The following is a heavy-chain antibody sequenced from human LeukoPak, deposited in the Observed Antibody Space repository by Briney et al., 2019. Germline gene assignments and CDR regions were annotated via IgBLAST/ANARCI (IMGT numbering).Heavy chain of an antibody. J-gene: IGHJ4*02. V-gene: IGHV1-69*05. CDR1: GGTLSSYA. CDR3: ASYYYGSGSYDYYFDY. CDR2: IIPIFGTA. D-gene: IGHD3-10*01. Sequence: KVSCKASGGTLSSYAISWVRQAPGQGLEWMGGIIPIFGTANYAQKFQGRVTITTDESTSTAYMELSSLRSEDTAVYYCASYYYGSGSYDYYFDYWGQGTLVTVSS.